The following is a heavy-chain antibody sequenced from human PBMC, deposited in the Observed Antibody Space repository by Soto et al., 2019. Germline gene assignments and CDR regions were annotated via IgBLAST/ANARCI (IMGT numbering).Heavy chain of an antibody. D-gene: IGHD3-10*01. V-gene: IGHV3-74*01. CDR3: AKDYSSVPDY. CDR2: MNPDGTFA. Sequence: EVQLVESGGGLVQPGGSPRLSCAASGFPFGGHWMYWVRQAPGKGLVWVSRMNPDGTFASYADSVKGRFFTSRDNAKNTLYLQMNSLRDEDTAVYYCAKDYSSVPDYWGQGTLVTVSS. CDR1: GFPFGGHW. J-gene: IGHJ4*02.